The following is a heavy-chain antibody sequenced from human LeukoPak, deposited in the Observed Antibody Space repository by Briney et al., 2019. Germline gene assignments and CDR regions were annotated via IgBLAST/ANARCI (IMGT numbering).Heavy chain of an antibody. Sequence: ASVKVSCKASGYTFTCYDINWVRQATGQGLEWMGWMNPNSGNAGYAQKFQGRLTMTRNTSISTAYMELSSLRSEDTAVYYCARSYDSGSHYLYYYYYYGMDVWGQGTTVTVSS. CDR1: GYTFTCYD. D-gene: IGHD1-26*01. CDR2: MNPNSGNA. J-gene: IGHJ6*02. CDR3: ARSYDSGSHYLYYYYYYGMDV. V-gene: IGHV1-8*01.